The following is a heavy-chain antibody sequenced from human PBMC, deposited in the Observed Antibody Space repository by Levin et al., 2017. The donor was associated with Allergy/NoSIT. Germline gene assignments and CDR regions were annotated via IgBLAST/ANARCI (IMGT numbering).Heavy chain of an antibody. D-gene: IGHD3-22*01. Sequence: GSLRLSCTVSGGSVSSGSYYWSWIRQPPGKGLEWIGYIYYSGSTNYNPSLKSRVTTSVDTSKNQFSLKLSSVTAADTAIYYCARLYYYHNSGYYPNYFDYWGQGTLVTVSS. CDR1: GGSVSSGSYY. CDR2: IYYSGST. V-gene: IGHV4-61*01. CDR3: ARLYYYHNSGYYPNYFDY. J-gene: IGHJ4*02.